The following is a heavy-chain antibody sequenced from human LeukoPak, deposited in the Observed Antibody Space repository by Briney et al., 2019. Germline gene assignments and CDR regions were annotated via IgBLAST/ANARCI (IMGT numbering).Heavy chain of an antibody. V-gene: IGHV3-9*01. CDR1: GFTFDDYA. CDR2: ISWNSGSI. D-gene: IGHD6-25*01. CDR3: AKDKRSATLYYFDY. Sequence: GRSLRLSCAASGFTFDDYAMRWVRQAPGKGLEWVSGISWNSGSIGYADSVKGRFTISRDNAKNSLYLQMNSLRAEDTALYYCAKDKRSATLYYFDYWGQGTLVTVSS. J-gene: IGHJ4*02.